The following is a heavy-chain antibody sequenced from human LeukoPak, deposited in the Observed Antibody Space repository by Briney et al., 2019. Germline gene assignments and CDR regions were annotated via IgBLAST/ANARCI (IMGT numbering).Heavy chain of an antibody. J-gene: IGHJ6*04. CDR2: VPYDGGRK. CDR3: VKPLYQLRGHV. V-gene: IGHV3-30*02. Sequence: GGSLRLSCAVSGFVFSDSDMHWVRQTPGKGPEWVAFVPYDGGRKYYANSVKGRFTISRDNSKNTLYLEMNSLRAEDTAVYYCVKPLYQLRGHVWGKGTTVTVSS. D-gene: IGHD2-2*01. CDR1: GFVFSDSD.